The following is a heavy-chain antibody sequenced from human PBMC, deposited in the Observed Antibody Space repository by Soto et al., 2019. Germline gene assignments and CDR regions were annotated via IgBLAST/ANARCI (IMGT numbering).Heavy chain of an antibody. CDR1: GFTFSSYA. CDR3: AKDYYDILTGYYPDY. J-gene: IGHJ4*02. D-gene: IGHD3-9*01. V-gene: IGHV3-23*01. Sequence: GRSLRLSCAASGFTFSSYAMSWVRQAPGKGLEWVSAISGSGGSTYYADSVKGRFTISRDNSKNTLYLQMNSLRAEDTAVYYCAKDYYDILTGYYPDYWGQGTLVTVSS. CDR2: ISGSGGST.